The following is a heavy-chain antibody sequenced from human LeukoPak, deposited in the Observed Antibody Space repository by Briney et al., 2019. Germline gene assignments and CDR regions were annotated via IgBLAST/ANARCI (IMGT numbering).Heavy chain of an antibody. CDR2: IKQDGSES. D-gene: IGHD3-22*01. J-gene: IGHJ4*02. CDR1: RFTFSRYR. V-gene: IGHV3-7*05. CDR3: ARDRAYESDSSGYYVPFEDY. Sequence: PGGSLRLSCAASRFTFSRYRMSWVRQAPGKGLEWVANIKQDGSESYYVDSVSGRFTISRDNAKNSLFLEMNRLRAEDTAVYYCARDRAYESDSSGYYVPFEDYWGQGTLVTVSS.